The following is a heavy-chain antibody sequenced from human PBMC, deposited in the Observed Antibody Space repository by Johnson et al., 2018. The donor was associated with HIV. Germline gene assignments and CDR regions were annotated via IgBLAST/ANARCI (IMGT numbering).Heavy chain of an antibody. CDR1: GFTFSDYY. D-gene: IGHD2-15*01. CDR2: L. CDR3: AKIMSKWSVDDDAFDV. J-gene: IGHJ3*01. Sequence: QVQLVESGGGLVQPGGSLRLSCAASGFTFSDYYMSWIRQAPGNLYYADSVKGRFTISRDNTKNTLYLQMNSLRAEDTAVYYCAKIMSKWSVDDDAFDVWGQGTMVTVSS. V-gene: IGHV3-11*04.